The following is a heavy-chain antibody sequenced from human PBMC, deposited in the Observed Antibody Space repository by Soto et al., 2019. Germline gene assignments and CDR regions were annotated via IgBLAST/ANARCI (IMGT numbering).Heavy chain of an antibody. J-gene: IGHJ4*02. D-gene: IGHD2-21*02. Sequence: GASVKVSCKASGGTFSSHSINWVRQAPGQGLEWMGGIITLFGTSNYAQNFQGRVTITADQSTSTAYMELNSLTSDDTAVYYCAREVGYGDFSAALLDWGQGTQVTVSS. CDR3: AREVGYGDFSAALLD. V-gene: IGHV1-69*13. CDR1: GGTFSSHS. CDR2: IITLFGTS.